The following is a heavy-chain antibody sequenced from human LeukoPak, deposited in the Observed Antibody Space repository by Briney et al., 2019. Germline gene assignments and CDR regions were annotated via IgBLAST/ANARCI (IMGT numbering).Heavy chain of an antibody. Sequence: GGSLRLSCAASGFSFSDAWMNWVRQAPGKGLEWVGRIRRNSDGGTIDYAAPVKGRFALSRDDSKNTLYLHMSSLQTEDTAVYYCATDFYDTTWGQGTLVTVSS. CDR3: ATDFYDTT. CDR1: GFSFSDAW. V-gene: IGHV3-15*07. D-gene: IGHD3-22*01. CDR2: IRRNSDGGTI. J-gene: IGHJ5*02.